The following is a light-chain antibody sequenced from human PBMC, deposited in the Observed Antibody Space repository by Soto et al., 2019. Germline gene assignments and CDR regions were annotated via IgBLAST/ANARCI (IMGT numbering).Light chain of an antibody. J-gene: IGKJ4*01. CDR2: GAS. Sequence: EIVMTQSPATLSVSPGERATLSCRASQSVAGNLAWYQQKPGQAPRPLMYGASTRATDIPARFSGSGSGTEFTLTISSLQSEDFGVYYCQQYNNWPLTFGGGTKVEIK. CDR3: QQYNNWPLT. V-gene: IGKV3-15*01. CDR1: QSVAGN.